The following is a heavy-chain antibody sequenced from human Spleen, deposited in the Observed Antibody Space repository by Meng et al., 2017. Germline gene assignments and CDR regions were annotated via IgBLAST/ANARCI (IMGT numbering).Heavy chain of an antibody. Sequence: GGSLRLSCAASGFTFSDYSMNWVRQAPGKGLEWVSSISSSSIYIYYADSVKGRFTISRDNAKNSLYLHMNSLTAEDTAVYYCARDYGGDSGGYWGQGTLVTVSS. CDR1: GFTFSDYS. V-gene: IGHV3-21*01. D-gene: IGHD4-23*01. J-gene: IGHJ4*02. CDR3: ARDYGGDSGGY. CDR2: ISSSSIYI.